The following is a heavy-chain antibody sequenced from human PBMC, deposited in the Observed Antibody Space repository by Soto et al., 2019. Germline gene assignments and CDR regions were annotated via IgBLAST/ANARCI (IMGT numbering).Heavy chain of an antibody. V-gene: IGHV3-30-3*01. CDR2: ISYDGSNK. CDR3: ARQIQGSARLYAFDY. J-gene: IGHJ4*02. D-gene: IGHD3-16*02. Sequence: GGSLRLSCAASGFTFSSYAMHWVRQAPGKGLEWVAVISYDGSNKYYADSVKGRFTISRDNSKNTLYLQMNSLRAEDTAVYYCARQIQGSARLYAFDYWGQGTLVTVSS. CDR1: GFTFSSYA.